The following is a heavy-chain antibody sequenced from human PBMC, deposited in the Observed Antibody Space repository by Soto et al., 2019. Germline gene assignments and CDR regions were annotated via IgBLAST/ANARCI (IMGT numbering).Heavy chain of an antibody. Sequence: PGWSLRLSCAASGFTFSSYGMHWVRQAPGKGLEWVAVISYDGSNKYYADSVKGRFTISRDNSKNTLYLQMNSLRAEDTAVYYCAKATTATDYYYYYMDVWGKGTTVTVSS. CDR1: GFTFSSYG. CDR3: AKATTATDYYYYYMDV. V-gene: IGHV3-30*18. J-gene: IGHJ6*03. D-gene: IGHD4-4*01. CDR2: ISYDGSNK.